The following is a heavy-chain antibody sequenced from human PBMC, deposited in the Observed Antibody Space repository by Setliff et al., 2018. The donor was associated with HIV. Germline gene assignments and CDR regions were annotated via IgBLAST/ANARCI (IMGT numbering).Heavy chain of an antibody. V-gene: IGHV4-61*10. J-gene: IGHJ4*02. CDR2: IYYSGST. Sequence: SETLSLTCSVSGGSISSGSYYWSWIRQPAGKGLEWLGYIYYSGSTTYNPSLRSRVTISIDTSKNQFSLNLRSVTAADTAVYYCAQMSISASVYFDYWGQGTLVTVSS. CDR1: GGSISSGSYY. D-gene: IGHD2-21*01. CDR3: AQMSISASVYFDY.